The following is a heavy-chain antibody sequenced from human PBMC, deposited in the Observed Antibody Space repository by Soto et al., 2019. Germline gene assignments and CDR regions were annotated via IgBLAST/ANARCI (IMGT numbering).Heavy chain of an antibody. CDR1: GGTFRDSA. V-gene: IGHV1-69*12. J-gene: IGHJ6*02. D-gene: IGHD1-1*01. CDR3: ARDNDRPQLGGNYYYILDV. Sequence: QVQLEQSGAEVKKPGSSVKVSCKASGGTFRDSAISWVRQAPGQGLEWMGGIMPIFRTPDYAQKFQGRVTITADEATSTVYMELSGLRSDDTAVYFCARDNDRPQLGGNYYYILDVWGHGTTVTVSS. CDR2: IMPIFRTP.